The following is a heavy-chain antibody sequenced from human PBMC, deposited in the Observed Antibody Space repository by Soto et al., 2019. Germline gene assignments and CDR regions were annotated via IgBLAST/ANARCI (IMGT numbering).Heavy chain of an antibody. CDR3: ATTHSGWYTPFDS. Sequence: EVQLLESGGGLEQPGGSLRLSCAASGFIFSSYALSWVRQAPGKGLEWVSAISGSGTTTYYADSVKGRFTFSRDNSKNMLYLQMNSLRAEDTAVYYCATTHSGWYTPFDSWGQGTLVTVSS. D-gene: IGHD6-19*01. CDR2: ISGSGTTT. CDR1: GFIFSSYA. V-gene: IGHV3-23*01. J-gene: IGHJ4*02.